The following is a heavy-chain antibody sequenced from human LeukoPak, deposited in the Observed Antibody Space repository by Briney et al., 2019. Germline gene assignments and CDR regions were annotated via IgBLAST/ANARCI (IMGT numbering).Heavy chain of an antibody. CDR2: IYYSGST. CDR3: ASSPDYGDYGGFDY. CDR1: GGSISSSSYY. V-gene: IGHV4-39*07. J-gene: IGHJ4*02. D-gene: IGHD4-17*01. Sequence: PSETLSLTCTVSGGSISSSSYYWGWIRQPPGKGLEWIGSIYYSGSTYYNPSLKSRVTISVDTSKNQFSLKLSSVTAADTAVYYCASSPDYGDYGGFDYWGQGTLVTVSS.